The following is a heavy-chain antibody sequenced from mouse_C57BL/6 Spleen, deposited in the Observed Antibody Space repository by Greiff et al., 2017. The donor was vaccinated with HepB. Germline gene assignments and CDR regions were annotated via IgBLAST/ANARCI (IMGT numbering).Heavy chain of an antibody. V-gene: IGHV1-63*01. CDR3: ARGTGRAMDY. J-gene: IGHJ4*01. CDR1: GYTFTNYW. D-gene: IGHD4-1*01. CDR2: IYPGGGYT. Sequence: VQLQESGAELVRPGTSVKMSCKASGYTFTNYWIGWAKQRPGHGLEWIGDIYPGGGYTNYNEKFKGKATLTADKSSSTAYMQFSSLTSEDSAIYYCARGTGRAMDYWGQGTSVTVSS.